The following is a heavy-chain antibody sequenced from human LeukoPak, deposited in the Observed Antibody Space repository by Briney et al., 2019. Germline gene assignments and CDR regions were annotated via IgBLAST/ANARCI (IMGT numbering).Heavy chain of an antibody. J-gene: IGHJ5*02. CDR3: ARGGFPIAAADMSIFDP. V-gene: IGHV4-4*07. Sequence: SETLSLTCTVSGYSISSGYYWSWIRQPAGKGLEWIGRIYTTGITSYHPSLKSRITMSVDTSKNQFSLKLSSVTAADTAVYYCARGGFPIAAADMSIFDPWGQGTLVTVSS. D-gene: IGHD6-13*01. CDR1: GYSISSGYY. CDR2: IYTTGIT.